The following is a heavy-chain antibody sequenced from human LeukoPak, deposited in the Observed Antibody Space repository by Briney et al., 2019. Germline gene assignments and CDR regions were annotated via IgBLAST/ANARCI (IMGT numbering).Heavy chain of an antibody. J-gene: IGHJ6*03. Sequence: SETLSLTCTVSGGSISSYYWSWIRQPPGKGLEWIGYIYYSGSTNYNPSLKSRVTISVDTSKNQFSLKLSSVTAADTAVYYCARGPGRVVTSYYHMDVWGKGTTVTVSS. V-gene: IGHV4-59*01. CDR3: ARGPGRVVTSYYHMDV. CDR1: GGSISSYY. CDR2: IYYSGST. D-gene: IGHD3-22*01.